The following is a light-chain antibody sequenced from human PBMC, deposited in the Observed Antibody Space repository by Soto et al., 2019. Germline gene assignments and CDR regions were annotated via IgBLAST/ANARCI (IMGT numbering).Light chain of an antibody. J-gene: IGKJ1*01. CDR3: QQYNSYSPT. CDR2: DAS. CDR1: QTIGPW. Sequence: DIQMTQSHSTLSASVGDRVTITCRGSQTIGPWLAWYQQGPGKVPKLLIYDASSLESWVPSRFSGSGSGTEFTLTISSLQPDDFATYYCQQYNSYSPTLGQGTKVDIK. V-gene: IGKV1-5*01.